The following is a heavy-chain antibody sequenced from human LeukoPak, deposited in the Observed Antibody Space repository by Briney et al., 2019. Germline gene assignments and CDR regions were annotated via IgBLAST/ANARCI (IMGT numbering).Heavy chain of an antibody. CDR2: INPNSGGT. CDR3: SRARWQLVPYFDS. J-gene: IGHJ4*02. CDR1: GYAFTVYY. V-gene: IGHV1-2*02. D-gene: IGHD6-6*01. Sequence: GASVTLSCNASGYAFTVYYVHWMRHPPGQGLGLMGWINPNSGGTNIAQKFQGRVAMTRDTSISTAYLELGSLRSDDTAAYYCSRARWQLVPYFDSWGQGTLVTVSS.